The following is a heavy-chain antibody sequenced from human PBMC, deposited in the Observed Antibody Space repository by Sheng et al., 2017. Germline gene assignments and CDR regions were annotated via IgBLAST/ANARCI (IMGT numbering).Heavy chain of an antibody. CDR3: ARTPVVPAAIPHYYYYGMDV. CDR1: GGSISSYY. J-gene: IGHJ6*02. V-gene: IGHV4-59*01. Sequence: QVQLQESGPGLVKPSETLSLTCTVSGGSISSYYWSWIRQPPGKGLEWIGYIYYSGSTNYNPSLKSRVTISVDTSKNQFSLKLSSVTAADTAVYYCARTPVVPAAIPHYYYYGMDVWGQGTTVTVSS. CDR2: IYYSGST. D-gene: IGHD2-2*02.